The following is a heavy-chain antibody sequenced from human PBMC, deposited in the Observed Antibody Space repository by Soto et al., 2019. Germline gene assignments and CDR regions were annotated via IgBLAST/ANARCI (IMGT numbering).Heavy chain of an antibody. Sequence: SVKVSCKASGGTFSSYAISWVRQAPGQGLEWMGGIIPIFGTANYAQKFQGRVTITADESTSTAYMELSSLRSEDTAVYYCATRYFDWLSHSDYYGMDVWGQGTTVTVSS. CDR3: ATRYFDWLSHSDYYGMDV. CDR2: IIPIFGTA. D-gene: IGHD3-9*01. V-gene: IGHV1-69*13. J-gene: IGHJ6*02. CDR1: GGTFSSYA.